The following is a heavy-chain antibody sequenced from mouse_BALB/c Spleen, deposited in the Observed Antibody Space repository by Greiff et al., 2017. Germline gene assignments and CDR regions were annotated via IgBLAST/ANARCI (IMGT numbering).Heavy chain of an antibody. CDR2: IWAGGST. D-gene: IGHD3-2*01. J-gene: IGHJ3*01. V-gene: IGHV2-9*02. Sequence: VKVVESGPGLVAPSQSLSITCTVSGFSLTSYGVHWVRQPPGKGLEWLGVIWAGGSTNYNSALMSRLSISKDNSKSQVFLKMNSLQTDDTAMYYCARDGTALDSSGYPAWFAYWGQGTLVTVSA. CDR3: ARDGTALDSSGYPAWFAY. CDR1: GFSLTSYG.